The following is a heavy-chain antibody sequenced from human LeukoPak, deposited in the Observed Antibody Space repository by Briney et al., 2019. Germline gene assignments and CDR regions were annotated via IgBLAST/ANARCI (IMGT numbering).Heavy chain of an antibody. CDR3: ARDGVEPHYYYYMDV. D-gene: IGHD2-8*01. Sequence: SQTLSLTCTVSGGSISSGSYYWSWIRQPAGKGLERIGRIYTSGSTNYNPSLKSRVTISVDTSKNQFSLKLSSVTAADTAVYYCARDGVEPHYYYYMDVWGKGTTVTVSS. J-gene: IGHJ6*03. V-gene: IGHV4-61*02. CDR2: IYTSGST. CDR1: GGSISSGSYY.